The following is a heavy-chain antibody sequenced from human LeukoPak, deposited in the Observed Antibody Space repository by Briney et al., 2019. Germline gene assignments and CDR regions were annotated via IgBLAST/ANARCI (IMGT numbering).Heavy chain of an antibody. Sequence: SETLSLTCTVSGGSISSYYWSWIRQPAGKGLEWIGRIYTSGSTNYNPSLKSRVTISVDTSKNQFSLKLSSVTAADTAVYYCARNPVDYSGSYSLSAFDYWGQGTLVTVSS. CDR3: ARNPVDYSGSYSLSAFDY. D-gene: IGHD1-26*01. V-gene: IGHV4-4*07. CDR1: GGSISSYY. CDR2: IYTSGST. J-gene: IGHJ4*02.